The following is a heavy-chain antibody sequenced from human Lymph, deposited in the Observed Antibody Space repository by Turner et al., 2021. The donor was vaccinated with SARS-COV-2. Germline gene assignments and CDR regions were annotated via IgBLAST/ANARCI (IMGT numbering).Heavy chain of an antibody. CDR2: ISYDGSDK. D-gene: IGHD3-22*01. V-gene: IGHV3-30*04. J-gene: IGHJ4*02. CDR1: GFTFSSYA. CDR3: ARDRDSSGWVDY. Sequence: QVQLVESGGGVVQPGWSLRLSCAASGFTFSSYAMHWVRQAPGKGLEWVAFISYDGSDKYYADSVKGRFTFSRDNSKNTLYLQMNSLRAEDTAVYYCARDRDSSGWVDYWGQGTLVTVSS.